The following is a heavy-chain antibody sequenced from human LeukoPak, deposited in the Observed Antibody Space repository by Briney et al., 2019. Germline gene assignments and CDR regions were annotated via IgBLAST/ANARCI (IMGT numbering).Heavy chain of an antibody. CDR1: GGSISSGSYY. V-gene: IGHV4-61*02. Sequence: SETLSLTCTVSGGSISSGSYYWNWIRQPAGKGLEWIGRIYTSGSTNYNPSLKSRVTMSVDTSKNQFSLKLSSVTAEDTAVYYCARDPVHWGQGTLVTVSS. J-gene: IGHJ4*02. CDR3: ARDPVH. D-gene: IGHD1-1*01. CDR2: IYTSGST.